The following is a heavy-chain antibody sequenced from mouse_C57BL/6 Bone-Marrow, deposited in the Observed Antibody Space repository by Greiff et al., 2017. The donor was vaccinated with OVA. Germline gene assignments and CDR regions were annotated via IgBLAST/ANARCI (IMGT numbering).Heavy chain of an antibody. CDR2: ISSGGSYT. J-gene: IGHJ4*01. Sequence: EVMLVESGGDLVKPGGSLKLSCAASGFTFSSYGMSWVRQTPDKRLEWVATISSGGSYTYYPDSVKGRFTISRDNAKNTLYLQMISLKSEDTAMYYCARRNYGSSYAMDYWGQGTSVTVSS. CDR1: GFTFSSYG. V-gene: IGHV5-6*02. CDR3: ARRNYGSSYAMDY. D-gene: IGHD1-1*01.